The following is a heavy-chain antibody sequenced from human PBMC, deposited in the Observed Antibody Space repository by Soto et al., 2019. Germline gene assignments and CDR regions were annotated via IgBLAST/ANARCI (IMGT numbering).Heavy chain of an antibody. CDR1: GFTFSSYA. J-gene: IGHJ6*02. CDR2: ISSNGGST. D-gene: IGHD3-9*01. Sequence: PGGSLRLSCSASGFTFSSYAMHWVRQAPGKGLEYVSAISSNGGSTYYADSVKGRFTISRDNSKNTPYLQMSSLRAEDTAVYYCVKGLRYFDWLLYDTYYYYGMDVWGQGTTVTVSS. CDR3: VKGLRYFDWLLYDTYYYYGMDV. V-gene: IGHV3-64D*06.